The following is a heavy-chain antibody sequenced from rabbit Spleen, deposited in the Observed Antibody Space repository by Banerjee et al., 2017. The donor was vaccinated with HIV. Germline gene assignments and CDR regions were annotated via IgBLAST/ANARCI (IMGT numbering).Heavy chain of an antibody. CDR3: VRGYDDYGDYTRLDL. V-gene: IGHV1S47*01. D-gene: IGHD2-1*01. CDR2: IYPSFGVT. CDR1: GIDFSSYA. Sequence: QEQLVESGGGLVQPGESLKLSCKASGIDFSSYAMIWVRQAPGKGPEWIAYIYPSFGVTNYANSVKGRFTISSDSAQNTVFLQMTSLTASDTATYFCVRGYDDYGDYTRLDLWGPGTLVTVS. J-gene: IGHJ3*01.